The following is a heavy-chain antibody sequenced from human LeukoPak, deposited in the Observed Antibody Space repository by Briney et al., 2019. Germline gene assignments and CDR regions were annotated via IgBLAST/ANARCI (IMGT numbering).Heavy chain of an antibody. CDR2: IIPILGVP. CDR1: GGTFSSHT. CDR3: ARVGAVTGTFDY. J-gene: IGHJ4*02. Sequence: SVKVSCKSSGGTFSSHTISWVRQAPGQGLEWMGRIIPILGVPNYAQRFQGRVTITADKSTSTVYMELSSLKSEDTAVYFCARVGAVTGTFDYWGQGTLVTVSS. D-gene: IGHD1-20*01. V-gene: IGHV1-69*02.